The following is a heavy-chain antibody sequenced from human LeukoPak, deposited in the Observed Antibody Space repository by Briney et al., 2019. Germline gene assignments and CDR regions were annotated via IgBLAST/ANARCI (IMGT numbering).Heavy chain of an antibody. D-gene: IGHD5-18*01. CDR3: ARGRGDTAMVMSYYMDV. CDR2: ISSSGGRT. CDR1: GFTFSSYA. J-gene: IGHJ6*03. V-gene: IGHV3-23*01. Sequence: GGSLRLSCAVSGFTFSSYAMSWVRQPPGKGLEWVSGISSSGGRTLYADSVKGRFTISRDNAKNSLYLQMNSLRAEDTAVYYCARGRGDTAMVMSYYMDVWGKGTTVTVSS.